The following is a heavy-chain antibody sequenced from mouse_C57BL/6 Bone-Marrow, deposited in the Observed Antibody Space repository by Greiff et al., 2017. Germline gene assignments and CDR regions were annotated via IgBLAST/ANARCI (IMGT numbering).Heavy chain of an antibody. D-gene: IGHD1-1*01. J-gene: IGHJ2*01. CDR3: ARSIYYYGSSFFDY. CDR2: IYPGGGYT. Sequence: QVQLQQSGAELVRPGTSVKMSCKASGYTFTNYWIGWAKQRPGHGLEWIGDIYPGGGYTNYNEKFNGKATLTADKSSSTAYMQFSSLTSEDSAIYYCARSIYYYGSSFFDYWGQGTTLTVSS. V-gene: IGHV1-63*01. CDR1: GYTFTNYW.